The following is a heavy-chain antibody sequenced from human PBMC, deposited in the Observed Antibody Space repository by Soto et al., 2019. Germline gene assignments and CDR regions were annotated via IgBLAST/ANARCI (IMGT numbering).Heavy chain of an antibody. V-gene: IGHV3-9*01. D-gene: IGHD6-13*01. CDR1: GFRFEDYA. J-gene: IGHJ3*02. CDR2: INWISDHI. CDR3: ARWSCIAAAGSDAYHI. Sequence: EVQLVESGGGLVQPGRSLRLSCAASGFRFEDYAMHWVRQAPGKGLEWVSGINWISDHIVYADSLKGRFTISRDNAKNSLYLQMNSLRADDTALYYCARWSCIAAAGSDAYHIWGQGTKVTVSS.